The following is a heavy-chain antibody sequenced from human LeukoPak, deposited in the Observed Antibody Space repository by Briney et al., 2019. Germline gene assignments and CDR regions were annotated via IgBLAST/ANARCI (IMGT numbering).Heavy chain of an antibody. J-gene: IGHJ4*02. CDR2: ISYDGSNK. CDR1: GFTFSSYG. Sequence: GGSLRLSCAASGFTFSSYGMHWVRQAPGKGLEWVAVISYDGSNKYYADSVKGRFTISRDNSKNTLYLQMNSLRAEDTAVYYCARAHIVGATSGFDYWGQGTLVTVSS. CDR3: ARAHIVGATSGFDY. V-gene: IGHV3-30*03. D-gene: IGHD1-26*01.